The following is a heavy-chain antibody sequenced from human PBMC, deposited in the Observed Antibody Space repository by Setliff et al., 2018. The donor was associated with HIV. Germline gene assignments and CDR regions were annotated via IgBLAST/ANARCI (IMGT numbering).Heavy chain of an antibody. Sequence: PSETLSLTCTVSGGSISTSRYYWGWIRQPPGKGLEWIGSINYRGNTYYNPSLKSRPAISVDTSKNQISLKLSSVTAADTAVYYCASLDGSESPYIYYYYMDVWGEGTAVTVSS. J-gene: IGHJ6*03. V-gene: IGHV4-39*01. D-gene: IGHD3-10*01. CDR2: INYRGNT. CDR1: GGSISTSRYY. CDR3: ASLDGSESPYIYYYYMDV.